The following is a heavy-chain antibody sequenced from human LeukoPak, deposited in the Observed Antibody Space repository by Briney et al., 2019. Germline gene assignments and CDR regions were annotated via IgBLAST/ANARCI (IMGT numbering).Heavy chain of an antibody. J-gene: IGHJ4*02. V-gene: IGHV1-18*01. CDR3: ARVLLWFGEPHTDDY. CDR2: ISVYNGNT. D-gene: IGHD3-10*01. Sequence: GASVKVSCKASGYTFTSYGISWVRQAPGQGLEWMGWISVYNGNTKYLQKFQGRVTMTTDTATSTAYMELRSLRSDDTAVYYCARVLLWFGEPHTDDYWGQGTLVTVSS. CDR1: GYTFTSYG.